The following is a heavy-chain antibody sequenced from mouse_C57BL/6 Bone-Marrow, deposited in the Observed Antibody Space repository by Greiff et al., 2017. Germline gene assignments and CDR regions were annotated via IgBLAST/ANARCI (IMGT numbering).Heavy chain of an antibody. V-gene: IGHV5-17*01. CDR1: GFTFSDYG. J-gene: IGHJ3*01. Sequence: EVKLMESGGGLVKPGGSLKLSCAASGFTFSDYGMHWVRQAPEKGLEWVAYISSGSSTIYYADTVKGRFTISRDNTTNNLFLQMTSLRSEDTAMYYCARRYYGRSWGFAYWGQGTLVTVTA. CDR2: ISSGSSTI. CDR3: ARRYYGRSWGFAY. D-gene: IGHD1-1*01.